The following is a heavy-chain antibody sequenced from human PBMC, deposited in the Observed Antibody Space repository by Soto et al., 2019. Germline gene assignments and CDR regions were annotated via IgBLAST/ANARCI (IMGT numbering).Heavy chain of an antibody. D-gene: IGHD3-3*01. CDR3: ARGNGVVYRTNWFDP. CDR2: INHSGST. CDR1: GGSFSGYY. J-gene: IGHJ5*02. V-gene: IGHV4-34*01. Sequence: SETLSLTCAVYGGSFSGYYWSWIRQPPGKGLEWIGEINHSGSTNYNPSLKSRVTISVDTSKNQFSLKLSSVTAADTAVYYFARGNGVVYRTNWFDPWGQGTLVTVSS.